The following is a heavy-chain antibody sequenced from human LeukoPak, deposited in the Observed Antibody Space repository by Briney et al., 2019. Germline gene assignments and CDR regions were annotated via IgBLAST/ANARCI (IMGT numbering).Heavy chain of an antibody. V-gene: IGHV4-34*01. Sequence: SETLSLTCAVYGGSFSGYYWSWIRQPPGKGLEWIGEINHSGSTSYNPSLKSRVTISVDTSKNQFSLKLSSVTAADTAVYYCARGAPRNLRYFDWLYYFDYWGQGTLVTVSS. CDR2: INHSGST. D-gene: IGHD3-9*01. CDR3: ARGAPRNLRYFDWLYYFDY. CDR1: GGSFSGYY. J-gene: IGHJ4*02.